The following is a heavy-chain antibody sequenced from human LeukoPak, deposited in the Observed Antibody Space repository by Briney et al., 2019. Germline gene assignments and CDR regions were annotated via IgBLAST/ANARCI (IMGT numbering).Heavy chain of an antibody. J-gene: IGHJ3*02. V-gene: IGHV1-3*04. CDR2: ISTADGST. Sequence: RGASVKVSCKASGYTFINYAMHWVRQAPGQRLEWIGWISTADGSTKYSQKFPGRVTISRDTFASTVYMELSRLRSEDTAVYYCARSLHYYDSSGYSGRAFDIWGQGTMVTVSS. CDR1: GYTFINYA. CDR3: ARSLHYYDSSGYSGRAFDI. D-gene: IGHD3-22*01.